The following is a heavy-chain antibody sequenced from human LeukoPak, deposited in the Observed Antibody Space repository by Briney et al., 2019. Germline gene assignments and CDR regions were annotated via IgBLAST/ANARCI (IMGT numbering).Heavy chain of an antibody. V-gene: IGHV4-30-4*01. CDR3: VKGSDWYYFDF. CDR1: GGSFSSGDYY. J-gene: IGHJ4*02. Sequence: SETLSLTCTVSGGSFSSGDYYWRWIRQPPGKGLEWIGYIDYSGSTCYNPSLTSRVTISLDTSKNRFSLELSSVTAADTAVFYCVKGSDWYYFDFWGQGTLVTVSS. CDR2: IDYSGST. D-gene: IGHD6-19*01.